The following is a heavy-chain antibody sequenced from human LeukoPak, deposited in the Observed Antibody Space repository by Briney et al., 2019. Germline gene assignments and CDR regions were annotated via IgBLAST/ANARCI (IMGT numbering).Heavy chain of an antibody. CDR2: IRYDGSNK. J-gene: IGHJ1*01. D-gene: IGHD1-26*01. Sequence: PGGSLRLSCAASGFTFSSYGMHWVRQAPGKGLEWVAFIRYDGSNKYYADSVKGRFTISRDNSKNTLYLQMNSLRAEDTAVYYCAKDRDGEPLSGEYFQHWGQGTLVTVSS. V-gene: IGHV3-30*02. CDR1: GFTFSSYG. CDR3: AKDRDGEPLSGEYFQH.